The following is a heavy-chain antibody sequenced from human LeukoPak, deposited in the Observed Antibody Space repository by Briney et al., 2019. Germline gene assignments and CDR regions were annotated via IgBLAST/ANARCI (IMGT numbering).Heavy chain of an antibody. CDR2: ISDSKSGGTT. D-gene: IGHD3-22*01. V-gene: IGHV3-23*01. CDR1: GFIFSDYA. CDR3: AKVPNYYDTTTYYG. Sequence: GSLRLSCAASGFIFSDYAMSWVRQAPGKGLEWVSAISDSKSGGTTYYADSVKGRFTISRDTSKNTLYLQMSSLRVEDTAVYYCAKVPNYYDTTTYYGWGQGTLVAVSS. J-gene: IGHJ4*02.